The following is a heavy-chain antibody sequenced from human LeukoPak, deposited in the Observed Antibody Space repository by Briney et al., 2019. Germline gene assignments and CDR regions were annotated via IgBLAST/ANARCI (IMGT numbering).Heavy chain of an antibody. Sequence: PSETLSLTCAVYGGSFSGYYWSWIRQPPGKGLEWIGEINHSGSTNYNPSLTSRVTISVDTSKNQFSLKLSSVTAADTAVYYCARDEYSSSYDPWGQGTLVTVSS. J-gene: IGHJ5*02. D-gene: IGHD6-6*01. V-gene: IGHV4-34*01. CDR2: INHSGST. CDR3: ARDEYSSSYDP. CDR1: GGSFSGYY.